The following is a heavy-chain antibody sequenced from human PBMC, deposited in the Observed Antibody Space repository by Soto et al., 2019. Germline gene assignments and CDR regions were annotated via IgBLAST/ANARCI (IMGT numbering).Heavy chain of an antibody. Sequence: ASVKVSCKASGYTFTGYYMHWVRQAPGQGLEWMGWINPNSGGTNYAQKFQGWVTMTRDTSISTAYMELSRLRSDDTAVYYCARGYSSSWYPNYYFDYWGQGTLVTVSS. V-gene: IGHV1-2*04. CDR1: GYTFTGYY. CDR3: ARGYSSSWYPNYYFDY. J-gene: IGHJ4*02. D-gene: IGHD6-13*01. CDR2: INPNSGGT.